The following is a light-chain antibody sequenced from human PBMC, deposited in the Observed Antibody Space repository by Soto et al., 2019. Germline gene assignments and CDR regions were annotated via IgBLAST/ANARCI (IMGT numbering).Light chain of an antibody. CDR1: QSVNNN. J-gene: IGKJ5*01. V-gene: IGKV3-15*01. CDR2: AAS. Sequence: EKVMTQSPATLSVSPGERSTLSCRASQSVNNNLAWYQQKPGQAPRLLIYAASSRATDIPGRFSGSGSGTEFTLSINSLQCEDFAVYYCQQYDTWPITFGQGTRLEIK. CDR3: QQYDTWPIT.